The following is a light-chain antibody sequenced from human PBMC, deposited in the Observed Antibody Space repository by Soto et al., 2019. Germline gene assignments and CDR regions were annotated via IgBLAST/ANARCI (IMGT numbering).Light chain of an antibody. CDR1: QSVSSSY. J-gene: IGKJ2*01. V-gene: IGKV3-20*01. Sequence: EIVLTQSPDTLPLPPGERTTLSCRACQSVSSSYLAWFQEKFGLAPMLLIYGASRRATGLPDSFSGSRSGTEGTLTHSRLEPEEFAVYHCQQYGASPYTFGQGT. CDR2: GAS. CDR3: QQYGASPYT.